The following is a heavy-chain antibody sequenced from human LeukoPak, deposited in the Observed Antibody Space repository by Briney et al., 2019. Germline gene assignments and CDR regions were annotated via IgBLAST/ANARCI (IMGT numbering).Heavy chain of an antibody. V-gene: IGHV1-58*02. D-gene: IGHD3-10*01. CDR2: IVVGSGNT. CDR3: ARAGANYFASGTP. Sequence: ASVKVSCKASGFTFTSSAMQWVRQARGQRLEWIGWIVVGSGNTNYAQKFQERVTITRDMSTSTAYMELSSLRSDDTAVYYCARAGANYFASGTPWGQGTLVTVSS. CDR1: GFTFTSSA. J-gene: IGHJ5*02.